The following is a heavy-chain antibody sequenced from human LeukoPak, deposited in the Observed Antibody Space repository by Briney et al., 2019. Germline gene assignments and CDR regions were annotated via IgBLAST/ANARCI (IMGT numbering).Heavy chain of an antibody. D-gene: IGHD6-13*01. CDR1: GFTFSSYW. CDR3: ARGGQNSSPRALDP. J-gene: IGHJ5*02. Sequence: GGSLRLSCAASGFTFSSYWMHWVRQAPGNGLVWVSRINSDGSSTSYADSVKGRFTISRDNAKNTLYLQMDSLGAEDTAVYYCARGGQNSSPRALDPWGQGTLVTVSS. V-gene: IGHV3-74*01. CDR2: INSDGSST.